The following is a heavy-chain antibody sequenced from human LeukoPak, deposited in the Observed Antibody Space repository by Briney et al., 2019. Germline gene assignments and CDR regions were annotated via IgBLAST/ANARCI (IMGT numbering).Heavy chain of an antibody. CDR2: IYTSGST. CDR1: GGSISSYY. Sequence: SETLSLTCTVSGGSISSYYWSWIRQPAGKGLEWIGRIYTSGSTNYNPSLKSRVTMSLDTSKNQFSLKLSSVTAADTAVYYSAASGSFNFAYWGQGSLVTVSS. V-gene: IGHV4-4*07. CDR3: AASGSFNFAY. J-gene: IGHJ4*02. D-gene: IGHD1-26*01.